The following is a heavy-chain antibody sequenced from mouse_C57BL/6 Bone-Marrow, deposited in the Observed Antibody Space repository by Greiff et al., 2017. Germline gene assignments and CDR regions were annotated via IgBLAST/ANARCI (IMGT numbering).Heavy chain of an antibody. J-gene: IGHJ3*01. Sequence: QVQLQQPGAELVKPGASVKLSCKASGYTFTSYWLQWVKQRPGQGLEWIGEIDPSDSYTNYNQKFKGKATLTVDTSSSTAYMPLSSLTSEDSAVYYCAREGVLLRPFAYWGQGTLVTVSA. CDR1: GYTFTSYW. D-gene: IGHD1-1*01. CDR2: IDPSDSYT. V-gene: IGHV1-50*01. CDR3: AREGVLLRPFAY.